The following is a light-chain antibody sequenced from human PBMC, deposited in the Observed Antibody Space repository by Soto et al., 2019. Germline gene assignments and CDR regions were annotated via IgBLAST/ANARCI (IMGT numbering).Light chain of an antibody. CDR3: QQYDTSPYT. CDR1: QSVSNNY. CDR2: GAS. V-gene: IGKV3-20*01. Sequence: EIVLTQSPDTLSLSPGERATLSCRASQSVSNNYLAWYQQKPGQAPRLLIYGASSRPYGIPDKFSGSGAGADFTLTINRLEPEDFAVYYCQQYDTSPYTFAQGTKVEI. J-gene: IGKJ2*01.